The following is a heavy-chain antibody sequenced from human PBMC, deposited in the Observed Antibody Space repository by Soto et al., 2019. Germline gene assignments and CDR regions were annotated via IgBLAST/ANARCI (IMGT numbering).Heavy chain of an antibody. CDR3: ARRRNWKVDY. CDR1: GASIRSSTYQ. J-gene: IGHJ4*02. Sequence: SETLSLTCTVSGASIRSSTYQWGWIRQPPGRGLEWIGSAYYSESTYYNPSLKSRVTISVDTSKNQFSLKVSSVTAADTAVYYCARRRNWKVDYWGQGTLVTVSS. CDR2: AYYSEST. D-gene: IGHD1-1*01. V-gene: IGHV4-39*01.